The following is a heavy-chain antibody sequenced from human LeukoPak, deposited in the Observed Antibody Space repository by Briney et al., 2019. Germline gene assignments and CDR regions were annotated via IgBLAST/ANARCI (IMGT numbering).Heavy chain of an antibody. CDR3: AREGEIGWVDY. D-gene: IGHD2/OR15-2a*01. J-gene: IGHJ4*02. CDR1: GFTFSSHA. V-gene: IGHV3-30*04. Sequence: GGSLRLSCAASGFTFSSHAMHWVRQAPGEGLEWVAVISYDGSNKYYADSVKGRFTISRDNSKNTLYLQMNSLRAEDTAVYYCAREGEIGWVDYWGQGTLVTVSS. CDR2: ISYDGSNK.